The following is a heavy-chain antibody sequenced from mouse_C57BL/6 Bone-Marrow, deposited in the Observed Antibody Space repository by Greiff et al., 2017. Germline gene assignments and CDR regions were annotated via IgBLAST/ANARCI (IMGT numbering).Heavy chain of an antibody. CDR1: GYTFTSYT. J-gene: IGHJ2*01. Sequence: VHLVESGAELARPGASVKMSCKASGYTFTSYTMHWVKQRPGQGLEWIGYINPSSGYTKYNQKFKDKATLTADKSSSTAYMQLSSLTSEDSAVYYCARLLWLRDYWGQGTTLTVSS. V-gene: IGHV1-4*01. CDR3: ARLLWLRDY. D-gene: IGHD2-2*01. CDR2: INPSSGYT.